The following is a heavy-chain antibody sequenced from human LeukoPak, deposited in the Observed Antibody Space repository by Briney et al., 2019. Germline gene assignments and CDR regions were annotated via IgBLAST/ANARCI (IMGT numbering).Heavy chain of an antibody. CDR2: IYTSGST. V-gene: IGHV4-4*07. CDR3: ARTPRIYYYGSGSSKIGDAFDI. Sequence: KPSETLSLTCTVSGGSISSYYWSWIRQPAGKGLEWIGRIYTSGSTNYNPSLKSRVTMSVDTSKNQFSLKLSSVTAADTAVYYCARTPRIYYYGSGSSKIGDAFDIWGQGTMVTVSS. CDR1: GGSISSYY. J-gene: IGHJ3*02. D-gene: IGHD3-10*01.